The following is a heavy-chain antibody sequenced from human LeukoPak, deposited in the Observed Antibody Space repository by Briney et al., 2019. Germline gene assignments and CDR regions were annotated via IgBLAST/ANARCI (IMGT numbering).Heavy chain of an antibody. CDR2: FDPEDGET. Sequence: ASVTVSCKVSGYTLTELSMHWVRQAPGKGLEWMGGFDPEDGETIYAQKFQGRVTMTEDTSTDTAYMELSSLRSEDTAVYYCATSLGTVTTIGDFDYWGQGTLVTVSS. J-gene: IGHJ4*02. CDR1: GYTLTELS. D-gene: IGHD4-17*01. CDR3: ATSLGTVTTIGDFDY. V-gene: IGHV1-24*01.